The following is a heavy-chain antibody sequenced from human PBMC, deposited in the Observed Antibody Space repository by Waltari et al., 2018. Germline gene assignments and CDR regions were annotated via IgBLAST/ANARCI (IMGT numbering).Heavy chain of an antibody. CDR3: ARGSSGYTEADFDY. V-gene: IGHV1-18*01. D-gene: IGHD3-22*01. CDR1: GYTFNRYG. CDR2: ISAYKGNT. J-gene: IGHJ4*02. Sequence: QVQLVQSGAEVKKPGASVKVSCKASGYTFNRYGINWVRQAPGQGLEGMAWISAYKGNTNYAQKLQGRVTVTTDTSTSTAYMELRSLRSDDTAVYYCARGSSGYTEADFDYWGQGTLVTVSS.